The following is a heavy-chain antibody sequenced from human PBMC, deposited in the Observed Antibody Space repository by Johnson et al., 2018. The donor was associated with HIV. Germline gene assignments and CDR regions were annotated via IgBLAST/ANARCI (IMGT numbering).Heavy chain of an antibody. V-gene: IGHV3-23*04. Sequence: VQLVESGGGVVQPGRSLRLSCAASGFTFSSYAMHWVRQAPGKGLEWVAVISGSGGSTYYADSVKGRFTISRDNSKNTLYLQMNSLRADDTAVYYCAIGRGEFPRHAFDIWGQGTMVTVSS. CDR3: AIGRGEFPRHAFDI. CDR1: GFTFSSYA. D-gene: IGHD3-10*01. CDR2: ISGSGGST. J-gene: IGHJ3*02.